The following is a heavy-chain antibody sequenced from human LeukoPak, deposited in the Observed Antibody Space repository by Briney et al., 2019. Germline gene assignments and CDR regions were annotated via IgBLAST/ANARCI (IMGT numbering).Heavy chain of an antibody. CDR3: ATPYCGTISCLDVFDI. CDR2: MYYSGST. J-gene: IGHJ3*02. V-gene: IGHV4-31*03. Sequence: SETLSLTCTVSGVSISSDKYYWSWIRQRPGKGLEWIGYMYYSGSTSYNPSLKSRVSISLGTPKSQFSLKLTSVTAAHSAVYYCATPYCGTISCLDVFDIWGQGTMVTVSS. CDR1: GVSISSDKYY. D-gene: IGHD2-21*01.